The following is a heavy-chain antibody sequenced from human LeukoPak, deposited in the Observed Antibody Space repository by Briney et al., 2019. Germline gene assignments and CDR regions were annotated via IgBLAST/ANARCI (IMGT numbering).Heavy chain of an antibody. J-gene: IGHJ3*02. CDR2: IYYSGST. CDR3: ARRGGSGRSFDI. CDR1: GGSISSSLYY. D-gene: IGHD3-10*01. Sequence: SSETLSLTCNVSGGSISSSLYYWAWIPRPPGKGLEWIGTIYYSGSTYYNPSLKSRVAISVDTSKNQLSLKLNSVTAADTAVYYCARRGGSGRSFDIWGQGTMVTVSS. V-gene: IGHV4-39*01.